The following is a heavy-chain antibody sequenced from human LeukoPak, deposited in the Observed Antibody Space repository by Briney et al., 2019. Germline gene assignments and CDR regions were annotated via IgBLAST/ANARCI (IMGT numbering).Heavy chain of an antibody. CDR2: IKRIIDGGTT. D-gene: IGHD4-17*01. Sequence: GGSLRLSCAVSGFTFSNTWMNWVRQAPGKGLEWVGRIKRIIDGGTTDYAAPVKGRFTVSRDDSINTLYLQMSSLKTEDTAAYYCAAQGGSGDLRYWGQGTLVTVSS. V-gene: IGHV3-15*01. J-gene: IGHJ4*02. CDR3: AAQGGSGDLRY. CDR1: GFTFSNTW.